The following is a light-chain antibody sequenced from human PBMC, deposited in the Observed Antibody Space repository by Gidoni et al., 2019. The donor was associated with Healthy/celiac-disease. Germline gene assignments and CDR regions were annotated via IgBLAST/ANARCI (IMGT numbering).Light chain of an antibody. J-gene: IGLJ2*01. CDR2: ENN. CDR3: GTWDSSLSAVV. Sequence: QSVLTQPPSVSAAPGQKVTISCSGCSSNIGNNYVSWYQQLPGTAPKLLIYENNKRPSGIPDRFSGSKSGTSATLGITVLQTGDEADYYCGTWDSSLSAVVFGGGTKLTVL. CDR1: SSNIGNNY. V-gene: IGLV1-51*01.